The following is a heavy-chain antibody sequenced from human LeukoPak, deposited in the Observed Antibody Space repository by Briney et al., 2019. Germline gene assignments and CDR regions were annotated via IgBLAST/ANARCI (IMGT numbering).Heavy chain of an antibody. V-gene: IGHV4-38-2*01. Sequence: PSETLSLTCAVSGYSISSGYYWGWIRQPPGKGLEWIGSIYHSGSTYYNPSLKSRVTISVDTSKNQFSLKLSSVTAADTAVYYCARLVVRAFDIWGQGTMVTVSS. CDR3: ARLVVRAFDI. CDR1: GYSISSGYY. J-gene: IGHJ3*02. CDR2: IYHSGST.